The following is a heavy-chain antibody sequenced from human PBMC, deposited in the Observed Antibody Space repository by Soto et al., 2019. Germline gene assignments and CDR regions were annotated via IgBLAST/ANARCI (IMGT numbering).Heavy chain of an antibody. V-gene: IGHV4-31*03. D-gene: IGHD3-3*01. CDR3: ERAPLYDFWSGYPRYYYGMDV. Sequence: KPSETLSLTCTVSGGSISSGGYYWSWIRQHPGKGLEWIGYIYYSGSTYYNPSLKSRVTISVDTSKNQFSLKLSSVTAADTAVYYCERAPLYDFWSGYPRYYYGMDVWGQGTTVTVSS. CDR2: IYYSGST. J-gene: IGHJ6*02. CDR1: GGSISSGGYY.